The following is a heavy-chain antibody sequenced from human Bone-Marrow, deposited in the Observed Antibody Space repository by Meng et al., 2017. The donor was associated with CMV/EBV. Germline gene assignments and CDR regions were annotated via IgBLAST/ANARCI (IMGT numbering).Heavy chain of an antibody. V-gene: IGHV4-61*01. J-gene: IGHJ5*02. CDR1: GGSVSSGSYY. CDR3: ARAWFGNNWFDP. CDR2: IYYSGST. D-gene: IGHD3-10*01. Sequence: VSGGSVSSGSYYWSWIRQPPGKRLEWIGYIYYSGSTNYNPSLKSRVTISVDTSKNQFSLKLSSVTAADTAVYYCARAWFGNNWFDPWGQGTLVTVSS.